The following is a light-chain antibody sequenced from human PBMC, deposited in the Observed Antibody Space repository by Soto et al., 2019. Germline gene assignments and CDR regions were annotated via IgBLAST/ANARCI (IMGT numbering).Light chain of an antibody. CDR1: QSVSNN. CDR2: GTS. J-gene: IGKJ1*01. CDR3: QQYNNWPPWT. Sequence: EIVMTQSPATLSVSPGERATLSCRASQSVSNNLAWYQQRPGQAPRLLIYGTSTRATGIPARFSGSGSGTEFTLTISSLQSEDFAVYYCQQYNNWPPWTFGQGTKVEVK. V-gene: IGKV3-15*01.